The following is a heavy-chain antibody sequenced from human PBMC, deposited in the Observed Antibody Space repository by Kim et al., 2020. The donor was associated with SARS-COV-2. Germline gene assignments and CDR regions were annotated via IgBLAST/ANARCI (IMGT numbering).Heavy chain of an antibody. V-gene: IGHV3-23*01. CDR1: GLTFSSYA. Sequence: GGSLRLSCAASGLTFSSYAISWVRQAPGKGLEWVSGISDSGAGTYYTDSVKGRLTIARDNSKNMVYLQLDRLRVEDTAVYYCASRSPGAKRLDPWGQGTLGTVSS. CDR3: ASRSPGAKRLDP. CDR2: ISDSGAGT. D-gene: IGHD1-26*01. J-gene: IGHJ5*02.